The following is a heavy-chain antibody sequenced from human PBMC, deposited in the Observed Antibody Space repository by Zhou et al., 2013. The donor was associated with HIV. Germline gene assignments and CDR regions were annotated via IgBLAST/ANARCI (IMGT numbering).Heavy chain of an antibody. Sequence: QVQLVQSGAEVKKPGSSVKVSCKASGGTFSSYAISWVRQAPGQGLEWMGGIIPIFGTANYAQKFQGRVTITTDESTSTAYMELSSLRSEDTAVYYCAVARPGGGILNLPEAYWGQGTLVTVSS. V-gene: IGHV1-69*05. CDR2: IIPIFGTA. D-gene: IGHD6-6*01. J-gene: IGHJ4*02. CDR1: GGTFSSYA. CDR3: AVARPGGGILNLPEAY.